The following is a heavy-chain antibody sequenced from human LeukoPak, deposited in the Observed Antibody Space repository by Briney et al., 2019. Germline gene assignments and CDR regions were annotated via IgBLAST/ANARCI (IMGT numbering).Heavy chain of an antibody. J-gene: IGHJ4*02. CDR1: GFSVSSNY. CDR2: IFSAGTT. D-gene: IGHD3-10*01. Sequence: GSLRLSCATSGFSVSSNYMSWVRQAPGKGLEWVSVIFSAGTTYYADSVKGRFIISRDNPKNTLFLQMKSLRVEDTAVYYCARDRGGIDYWGQGTLVTVSS. CDR3: ARDRGGIDY. V-gene: IGHV3-66*01.